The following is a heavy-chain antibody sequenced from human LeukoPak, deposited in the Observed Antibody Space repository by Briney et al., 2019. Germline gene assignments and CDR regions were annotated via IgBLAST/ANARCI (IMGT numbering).Heavy chain of an antibody. CDR1: GFTFNDYS. CDR2: IRKNSVAT. Sequence: GGSLRLSCAASGFTFNDYSMTWVRPAPGKGLEWVSTIRKNSVATFYADSVKGRFTISRDNSRNTLYLEMNGLGADDTAVYFCAKGGYSTWFDPWGQGTLVTVSS. D-gene: IGHD2-15*01. V-gene: IGHV3-23*01. CDR3: AKGGYSTWFDP. J-gene: IGHJ5*02.